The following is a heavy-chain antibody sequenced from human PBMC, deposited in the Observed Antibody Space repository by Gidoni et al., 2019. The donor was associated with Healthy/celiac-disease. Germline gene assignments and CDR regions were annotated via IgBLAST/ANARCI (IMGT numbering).Heavy chain of an antibody. J-gene: IGHJ4*02. CDR2: ISSSSSYI. CDR3: ARGSVDSDY. D-gene: IGHD3-3*01. Sequence: EVQLVESGGGLVKPGGSLRLSCAASGFTFSSYSMHWVRQAPGKGLEWVSSISSSSSYIYYANSVKGRFTISRDNAKNSLYLQMNSLRAEDTAVYYCARGSVDSDYWGQGTLVTVSS. CDR1: GFTFSSYS. V-gene: IGHV3-21*01.